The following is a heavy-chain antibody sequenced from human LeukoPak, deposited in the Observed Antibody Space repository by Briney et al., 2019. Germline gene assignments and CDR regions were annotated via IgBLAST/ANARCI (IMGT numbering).Heavy chain of an antibody. D-gene: IGHD3-10*01. CDR2: IYYSGST. V-gene: IGHV4-59*01. CDR1: GGSISSYY. Sequence: PSETLSLTCTVSGGSISSYYWSWIRQPPGKGLEWIGYIYYSGSTNYNPSLKSRVTISVDTSKNQFSLKLSSVTAADTAVYYCARDVGFGEPKHSLGMDVWGQGTTVTVSS. CDR3: ARDVGFGEPKHSLGMDV. J-gene: IGHJ6*02.